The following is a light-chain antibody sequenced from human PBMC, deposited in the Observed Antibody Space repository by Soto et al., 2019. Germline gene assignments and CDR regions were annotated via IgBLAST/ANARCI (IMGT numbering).Light chain of an antibody. Sequence: DIQMTQSPSTLSASVGDRVTMTCRASQTISSWLAWYQQKPGKAPKLLIYKASTLKSGVPSRFSGSGSGTEFTLTISSLQPDDFATYYCQHYNSYSEAFGQGTNVDIK. CDR1: QTISSW. CDR2: KAS. J-gene: IGKJ1*01. V-gene: IGKV1-5*03. CDR3: QHYNSYSEA.